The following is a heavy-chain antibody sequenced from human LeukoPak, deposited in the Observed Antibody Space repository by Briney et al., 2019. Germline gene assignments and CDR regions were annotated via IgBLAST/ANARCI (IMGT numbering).Heavy chain of an antibody. CDR1: GFSFSSYA. CDR3: ARGPMVRGVITDRGEGNDY. CDR2: IYSGGST. J-gene: IGHJ4*02. Sequence: GGSLRLSCAASGFSFSSYAMSWVRQAPGKGLEWVSVIYSGGSTYYADSVKGRFTISRDNSKNTLYLQMNSLRAEDTAVYYCARGPMVRGVITDRGEGNDYWGQGTLVTVSS. V-gene: IGHV3-53*01. D-gene: IGHD3-10*01.